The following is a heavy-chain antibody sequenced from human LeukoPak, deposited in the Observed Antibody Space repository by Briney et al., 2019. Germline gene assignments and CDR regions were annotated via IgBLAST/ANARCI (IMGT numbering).Heavy chain of an antibody. CDR3: AREVFFQFDN. J-gene: IGHJ4*02. CDR2: IAANGNDK. Sequence: RGSLTLSCAASGFTFRKYWMAWVRQAPGRGLEWVATIAANGNDKDYEDALQGRFTISRDNARNSLSLRIDSLRAEDTAQYYCAREVFFQFDNWGQGALVTVSS. V-gene: IGHV3-7*03. CDR1: GFTFRKYW.